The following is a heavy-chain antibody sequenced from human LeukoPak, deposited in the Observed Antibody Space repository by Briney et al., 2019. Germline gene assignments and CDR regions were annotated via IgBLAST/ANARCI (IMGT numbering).Heavy chain of an antibody. CDR3: ARRVTMVRGAFDI. CDR2: IYYSGST. CDR1: GGSISSSSYY. D-gene: IGHD3-10*01. J-gene: IGHJ3*02. Sequence: SETLSLTCTVSGGSISSSSYYWGWIRQPPGKGLEWIGSIYYSGSTYYNPSLKSRVTMSVDTSKNQFSLKLSSVTAADTAVYYCARRVTMVRGAFDIWGQGTMVTVSS. V-gene: IGHV4-39*07.